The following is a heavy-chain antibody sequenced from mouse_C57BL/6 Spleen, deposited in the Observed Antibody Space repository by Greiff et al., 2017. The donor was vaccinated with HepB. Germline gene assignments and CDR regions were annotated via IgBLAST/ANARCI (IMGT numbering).Heavy chain of an antibody. CDR2: IWTGGGT. V-gene: IGHV2-9-1*01. CDR3: ARIPGDYDEGYAMDY. Sequence: VQLVESGPGLVAPSQSLSITCTVSGFSLTSYAISWVRQPPGKGLEWLGVIWTGGGTNYNSALKSRLSISKDNSKSQVFLKMNSLQTDDTARYYCARIPGDYDEGYAMDYWGQGTSVTVSS. CDR1: GFSLTSYA. D-gene: IGHD2-4*01. J-gene: IGHJ4*01.